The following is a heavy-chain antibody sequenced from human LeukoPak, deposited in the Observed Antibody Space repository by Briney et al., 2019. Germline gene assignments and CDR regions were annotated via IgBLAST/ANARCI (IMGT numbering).Heavy chain of an antibody. CDR2: ISSSSSTI. V-gene: IGHV3-48*01. D-gene: IGHD1-26*01. CDR1: GFTFSSYS. CDR3: ARATHGSKGYHYYMGV. Sequence: PGGSLRLSCAASGFTFSSYSMNWVRQAPGKGLEWVSYISSSSSTIYYADSVKGRFTISRDNAKNSLYLQMDSLRAEDTAVYYCARATHGSKGYHYYMGVWGKGTTVTVSS. J-gene: IGHJ6*03.